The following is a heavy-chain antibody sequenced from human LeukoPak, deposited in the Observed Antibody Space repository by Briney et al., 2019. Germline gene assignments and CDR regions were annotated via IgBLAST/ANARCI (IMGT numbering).Heavy chain of an antibody. D-gene: IGHD6-13*01. V-gene: IGHV6-1*01. J-gene: IGHJ4*02. CDR3: AREESSSWTFDY. CDR2: TYYRSKWYN. Sequence: GRTYYRSKWYNDYAVSVKSRITINPDTSKNQFSLQLNSVTPEDTAVYYCAREESSSWTFDYWGQGTLVTVSS.